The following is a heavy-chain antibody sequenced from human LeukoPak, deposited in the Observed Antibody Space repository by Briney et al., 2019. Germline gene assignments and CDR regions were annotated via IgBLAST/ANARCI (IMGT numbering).Heavy chain of an antibody. CDR1: GYTFSSYG. CDR3: ARDTDHYFDY. J-gene: IGHJ4*02. Sequence: GASVKVSCKTSGYTFSSYGLTWMRQAPGQGPEWLGWSSPYNGNTNNAQKFQGRVTMTTDTSTNTAYMELRSLRSDDTAVYYCARDTDHYFDYWGQGTLVTVSS. V-gene: IGHV1-18*01. CDR2: SSPYNGNT. D-gene: IGHD2-8*02.